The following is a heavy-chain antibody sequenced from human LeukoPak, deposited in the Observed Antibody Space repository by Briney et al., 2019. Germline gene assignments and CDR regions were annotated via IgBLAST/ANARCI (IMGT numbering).Heavy chain of an antibody. CDR3: AREGSGSYRVGAYGY. CDR1: GYTFTGYY. J-gene: IGHJ4*02. CDR2: INPNSGGT. D-gene: IGHD1-26*01. Sequence: ASVKVSCKASGYTFTGYYMHWVRQAPGQGLEWMGWINPNSGGTNYAQKFQGRVTMTRDTSISTAYMELSRLRSDDTAVYYCAREGSGSYRVGAYGYWGQGTLVTVSS. V-gene: IGHV1-2*02.